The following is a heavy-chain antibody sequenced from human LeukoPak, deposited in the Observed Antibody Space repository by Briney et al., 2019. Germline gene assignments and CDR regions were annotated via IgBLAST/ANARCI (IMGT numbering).Heavy chain of an antibody. CDR2: IKQDGSEK. CDR3: AREDYDILTGQTNYFDY. J-gene: IGHJ4*02. CDR1: GFTFSSYW. D-gene: IGHD3-9*01. Sequence: PGGSLRLSCAASGFTFSSYWMSWVRQAPGKGLEWVAHIKQDGSEKYYVDSVKGRFTISRDNAKNSLYLQMNSLRAEDTAVYYCAREDYDILTGQTNYFDYWGQGTLVTVSS. V-gene: IGHV3-7*01.